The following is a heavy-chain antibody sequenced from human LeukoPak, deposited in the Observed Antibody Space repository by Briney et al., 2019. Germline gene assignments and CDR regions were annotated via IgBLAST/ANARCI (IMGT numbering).Heavy chain of an antibody. CDR2: INHSGST. D-gene: IGHD6-13*01. CDR1: GGSSSGYY. V-gene: IGHV4-34*01. Sequence: SETLSLTCAVYGGSSSGYYWSWIRQPPGKGLEWIGEINHSGSTNYNPSLKSRVTISVDTSKNQFSLKLSSVTAADTAVYYCARLGIAAAGHRFNYYYYMDVWGKGTTVTISS. J-gene: IGHJ6*03. CDR3: ARLGIAAAGHRFNYYYYMDV.